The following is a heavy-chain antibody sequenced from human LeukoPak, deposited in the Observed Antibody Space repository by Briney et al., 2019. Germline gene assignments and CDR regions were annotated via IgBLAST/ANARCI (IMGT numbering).Heavy chain of an antibody. CDR3: ASHVGYCSSTSCSGTYYYMDV. V-gene: IGHV4-39*01. Sequence: PSETLSLTCTFSGGSISSSSYYWGWIRQPPGKGLEWIGSIYYSGSTYYNPSLKSRVTISVDTSKNQFSLKLSSVIVADTAVYYCASHVGYCSSTSCSGTYYYMDVWGKGTTVTVSS. CDR2: IYYSGST. D-gene: IGHD2-2*01. CDR1: GGSISSSSYY. J-gene: IGHJ6*03.